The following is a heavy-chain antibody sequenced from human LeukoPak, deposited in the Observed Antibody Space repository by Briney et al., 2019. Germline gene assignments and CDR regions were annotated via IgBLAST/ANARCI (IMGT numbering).Heavy chain of an antibody. CDR1: GFNFSRYW. CDR3: ARFAEYYDILTGYSPLYYFDY. J-gene: IGHJ4*02. V-gene: IGHV3-7*05. D-gene: IGHD3-9*01. Sequence: GGSLRLSCAASGFNFSRYWMSWVRQAPGKGLEWVGKIKQDGSEKYCVDSVKGRFTISRDNAKNSLYLQMNSLRAEDTAVYYCARFAEYYDILTGYSPLYYFDYWGQGTLVTVSS. CDR2: IKQDGSEK.